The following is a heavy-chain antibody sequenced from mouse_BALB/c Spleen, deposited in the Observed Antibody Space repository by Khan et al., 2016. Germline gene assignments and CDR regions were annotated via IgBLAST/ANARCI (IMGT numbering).Heavy chain of an antibody. J-gene: IGHJ1*01. CDR3: ARRGDPDWYFDV. CDR2: ISSGSSTI. V-gene: IGHV5-17*02. CDR1: GFTFSSFG. Sequence: EVQLVESGGGLVQPGGSRKLSCAASGFTFSSFGMHWVRQAPEKGLEWVAYISSGSSTIYYADTVKGRFTISRDNPKNTLFLQMTSLRSEDTAMYYCARRGDPDWYFDVWGAGTTVTVSS.